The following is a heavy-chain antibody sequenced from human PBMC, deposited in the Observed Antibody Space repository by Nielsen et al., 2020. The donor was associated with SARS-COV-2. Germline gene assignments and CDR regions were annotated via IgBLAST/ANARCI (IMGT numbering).Heavy chain of an antibody. V-gene: IGHV3-48*02. Sequence: AGSLRLSCAASGFTFNTYAMNWVRQAPGKGLEWVAYISASSANIHYAASVNGRFTVSRDNAKNSLYLQMNNLRDEDTAVYYCASDPSYASSWLHYFDFWGQGTLVTVSS. CDR2: ISASSANI. CDR1: GFTFNTYA. D-gene: IGHD5-12*01. J-gene: IGHJ4*02. CDR3: ASDPSYASSWLHYFDF.